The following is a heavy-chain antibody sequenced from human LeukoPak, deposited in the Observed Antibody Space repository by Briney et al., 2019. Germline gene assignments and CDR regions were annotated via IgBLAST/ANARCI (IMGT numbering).Heavy chain of an antibody. CDR1: GDSISYFY. CDR3: ARDSPYGEGTWIQLWSKSVFFDY. CDR2: TSSSGNT. D-gene: IGHD5-18*01. V-gene: IGHV4-4*07. Sequence: SETLSLTCSVSGDSISYFYWSWIRQAAGKGLEWIGRTSSSGNTDYNASLKSRVTMSVDTSKNQLSLKVISVTAEDTALYYCARDSPYGEGTWIQLWSKSVFFDYWGQGTLVTVSS. J-gene: IGHJ4*02.